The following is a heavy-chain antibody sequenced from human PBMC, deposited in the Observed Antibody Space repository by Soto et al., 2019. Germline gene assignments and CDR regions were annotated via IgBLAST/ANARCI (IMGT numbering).Heavy chain of an antibody. J-gene: IGHJ5*02. Sequence: GGSLRLSCAASGFAFQTYTMEWLRQPPGKGLEWVSSITISGNYIYYADSVKGRFTISRDNGRNSVYLQVNSLRAEDTAVYYCAKVGVLRTNFRWFDLWGQGTLVTVSS. CDR1: GFAFQTYT. D-gene: IGHD2-8*01. CDR3: AKVGVLRTNFRWFDL. V-gene: IGHV3-21*01. CDR2: ITISGNYI.